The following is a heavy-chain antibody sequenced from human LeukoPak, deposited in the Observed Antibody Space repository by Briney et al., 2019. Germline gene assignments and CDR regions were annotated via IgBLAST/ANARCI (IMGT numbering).Heavy chain of an antibody. CDR1: GVSFADSA. Sequence: PGRSLRLSCVGSGVSFADSAMHWVRQVPGKALEWVAGISWNSGTIYYADSVKGRFTISRDNAKNSLYLQMTSLRTEDTALYYCAKGGILVVYHIGLWGQGTLVTVSS. CDR2: ISWNSGTI. D-gene: IGHD2-8*02. J-gene: IGHJ4*02. V-gene: IGHV3-9*01. CDR3: AKGGILVVYHIGL.